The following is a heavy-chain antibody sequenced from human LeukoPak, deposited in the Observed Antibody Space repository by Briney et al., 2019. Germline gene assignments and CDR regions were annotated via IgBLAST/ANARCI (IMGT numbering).Heavy chain of an antibody. CDR3: ARQALDYGDYEYYFEN. CDR2: IYYSGST. J-gene: IGHJ4*02. CDR1: GGSISSYY. D-gene: IGHD4-17*01. V-gene: IGHV4-59*08. Sequence: SETLSLTCTVSGGSISSYYWSWIRQPPGKGLEWIGYIYYSGSTNYNPSLKSRVTISVDTSKNQFSLKLSSVTAADTAVYYCARQALDYGDYEYYFENWGQGTLVTVSS.